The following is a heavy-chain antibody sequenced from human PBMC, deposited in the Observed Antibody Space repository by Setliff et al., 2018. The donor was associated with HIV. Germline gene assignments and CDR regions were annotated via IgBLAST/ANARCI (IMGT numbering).Heavy chain of an antibody. V-gene: IGHV4-59*01. D-gene: IGHD3-16*01. J-gene: IGHJ3*02. CDR1: GGSITYYY. CDR3: AREGAGESWDAFDI. Sequence: LSLTCTVSGGSITYYYWSWIRQPPGKGLEWIGYIYYSGSTKYNPSLKSRVTISVDTSKNQFSLKLTSVTAADTALYYCAREGAGESWDAFDIWGQGTMVTVSS. CDR2: IYYSGST.